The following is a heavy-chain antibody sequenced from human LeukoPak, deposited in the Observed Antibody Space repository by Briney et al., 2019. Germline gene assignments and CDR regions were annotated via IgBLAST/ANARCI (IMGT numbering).Heavy chain of an antibody. CDR1: GGSINGGNYY. CDR3: AKSLILWWPGGFDY. J-gene: IGHJ4*02. CDR2: ISPSGST. V-gene: IGHV4-61*02. D-gene: IGHD2-21*01. Sequence: SQTLSLTCTVSGGSINGGNYYWTWIRQPAGKGLEWIGRISPSGSTNYNPSLTSRVTISVDTSKNQFSLKLSFVTAADTAVYYCAKSLILWWPGGFDYWGQGTLVTVSS.